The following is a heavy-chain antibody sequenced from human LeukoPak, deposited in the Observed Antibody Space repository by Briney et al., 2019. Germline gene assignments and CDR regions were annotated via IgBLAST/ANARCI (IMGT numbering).Heavy chain of an antibody. J-gene: IGHJ6*02. CDR1: GFTFSSYS. V-gene: IGHV3-21*01. CDR2: ISSSSSYI. Sequence: GGSLRLSCAASGFTFSSYSMNWVRQAPGKGLEWVSSISSSSSYIYYADSVKGRFTISRDNAKNSLYLQMNSLRAEDTAVYYCARDPTYCSGGSCYSGYSRSYYYYGMDVWGQGTTVTVSS. D-gene: IGHD2-15*01. CDR3: ARDPTYCSGGSCYSGYSRSYYYYGMDV.